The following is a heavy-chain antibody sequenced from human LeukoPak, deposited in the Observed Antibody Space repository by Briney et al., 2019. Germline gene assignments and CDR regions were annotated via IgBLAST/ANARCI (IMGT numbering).Heavy chain of an antibody. D-gene: IGHD3-22*01. CDR3: ARSFHFDSSAYSSAFDY. CDR2: NNSDGSST. V-gene: IGHV3-74*01. CDR1: GFTFSSYA. J-gene: IGHJ4*02. Sequence: GGSLRLSCAASGFTFSSYAMSWVRQAPGKGLVWVSRNNSDGSSTSYADSVKGRFTVSRDNAKNTLYLQMNSLRDEDTAVYYCARSFHFDSSAYSSAFDYWGQGTLVTVSS.